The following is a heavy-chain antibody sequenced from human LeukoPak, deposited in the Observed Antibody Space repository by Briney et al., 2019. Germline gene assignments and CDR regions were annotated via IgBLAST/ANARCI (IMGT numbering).Heavy chain of an antibody. CDR1: GFTFSSYA. V-gene: IGHV3-23*01. CDR3: AKHQSSGGSCYSGLDY. D-gene: IGHD2-15*01. CDR2: IGGSGGST. Sequence: GGSLRLSCAASGFTFSSYAMSWVRQAPGKGLEWVSGIGGSGGSTYYADSVKGRFTISRDNSKNTVYLQMNSLRAEDTAVYFCAKHQSSGGSCYSGLDYWGQGTLVTVSS. J-gene: IGHJ4*02.